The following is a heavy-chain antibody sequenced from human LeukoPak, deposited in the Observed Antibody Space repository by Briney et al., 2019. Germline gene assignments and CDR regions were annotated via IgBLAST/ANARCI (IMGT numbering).Heavy chain of an antibody. D-gene: IGHD6-19*01. V-gene: IGHV3-21*01. Sequence: KPGGSLRLSCAASGFTFSSYSMNWVRQAPGKGLEWVSSISSSSSYIYYADSVKGRFTISRDNARNSLYLQMNSLRAEDTAVYYCARTCIAVAEGPRDGMDVWGQGTTVTVSS. CDR3: ARTCIAVAEGPRDGMDV. CDR1: GFTFSSYS. CDR2: ISSSSSYI. J-gene: IGHJ6*02.